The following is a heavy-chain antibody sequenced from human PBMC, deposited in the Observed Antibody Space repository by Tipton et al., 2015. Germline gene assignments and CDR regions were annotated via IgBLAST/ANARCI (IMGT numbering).Heavy chain of an antibody. CDR3: VRSPREEGFDY. CDR2: MNPNSGNT. V-gene: IGHV1-8*01. CDR1: GYTFTSYD. J-gene: IGHJ4*02. Sequence: QLMQSGAEVKKPGASVRVSCKASGYTFTSYDINWVRQATGQGLEWMGWMNPNSGNTGYAQKFQDRVTMTRSTSISTAYMELSSLRSEDTAVYYCVRSPREEGFDYWGQGALVTVSS.